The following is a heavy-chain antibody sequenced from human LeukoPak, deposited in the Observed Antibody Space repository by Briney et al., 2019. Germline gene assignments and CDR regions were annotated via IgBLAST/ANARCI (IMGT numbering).Heavy chain of an antibody. CDR1: GGSISSSSYY. CDR2: IYYSGST. V-gene: IGHV4-31*03. Sequence: PSETLSLTCTVSGGSISSSSYYWGWIRQHPGKGLEWIGYIYYSGSTYYNPSLKSRVTISVDTSKNQFSLKLSSVTAADTAVYYCAREGAGSKYAFDIWGQGTMVTVSS. CDR3: AREGAGSKYAFDI. D-gene: IGHD1-26*01. J-gene: IGHJ3*02.